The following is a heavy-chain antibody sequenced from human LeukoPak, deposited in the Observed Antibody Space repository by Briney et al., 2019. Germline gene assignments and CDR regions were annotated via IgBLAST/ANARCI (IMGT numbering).Heavy chain of an antibody. CDR3: ARPLPPYYYDSSGYYRDY. D-gene: IGHD3-22*01. Sequence: SETLSLTCAVYGGSFSGYYWSWIRQPPGKGLEWIGSIHYSGTTYYNPSLKSRVTISVDTAKNQFSLKLSSVTAADTAVYYCARPLPPYYYDSSGYYRDYWGQGTLVTVSS. V-gene: IGHV4-34*01. J-gene: IGHJ4*02. CDR1: GGSFSGYY. CDR2: IHYSGTT.